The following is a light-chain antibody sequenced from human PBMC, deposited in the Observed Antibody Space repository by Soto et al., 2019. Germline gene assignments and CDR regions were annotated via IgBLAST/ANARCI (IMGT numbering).Light chain of an antibody. CDR2: VES. Sequence: DVQLTQSPSSLSASVGDRVTITCRASQNINNYLNWYQQKPGKAPKLLISVESNLQSGVPSRFSGRGSGTEFTLTISSLQPEDFATYYCQQSYTTPLTFGGGTK. CDR3: QQSYTTPLT. CDR1: QNINNY. V-gene: IGKV1-39*01. J-gene: IGKJ4*01.